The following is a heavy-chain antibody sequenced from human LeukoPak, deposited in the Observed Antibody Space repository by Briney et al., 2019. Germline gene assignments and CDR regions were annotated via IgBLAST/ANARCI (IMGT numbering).Heavy chain of an antibody. D-gene: IGHD1-26*01. V-gene: IGHV1-2*02. J-gene: IGHJ1*01. CDR1: GYTFTGYY. Sequence: ASVKVSCKASGYTFTGYYMHWVRQAPGQGLEWMGFIDPNNGGTNYAQKFPGRVTLTRDTSISTAYVELRRLRSDDTAGYHCATDEWGWGESTLVTVSS. CDR3: ATDEWG. CDR2: IDPNNGGT.